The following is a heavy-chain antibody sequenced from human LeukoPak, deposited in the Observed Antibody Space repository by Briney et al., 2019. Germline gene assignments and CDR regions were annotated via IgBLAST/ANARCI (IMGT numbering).Heavy chain of an antibody. D-gene: IGHD2-21*01. Sequence: GGSLRLSCVASGFTFDDHAMHWVRQAPGPGLEWVSSISWYSGNIGYADYVTGRFSISTENAKNTLYLEMNSLRTDDTALYVCARYVWRRAFYYAMDVWGLGTTVAVSS. J-gene: IGHJ6*02. CDR1: GFTFDDHA. V-gene: IGHV3-9*01. CDR2: ISWYSGNI. CDR3: ARYVWRRAFYYAMDV.